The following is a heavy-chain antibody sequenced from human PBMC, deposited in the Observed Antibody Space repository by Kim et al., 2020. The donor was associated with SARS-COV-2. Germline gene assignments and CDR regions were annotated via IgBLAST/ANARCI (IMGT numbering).Heavy chain of an antibody. Sequence: SETLSLTCTVSGGSISSSSYYWGWIRQPPGKGLEWIGSIYYSGSTYYNPSLKSRVTISVDTSKNQFSLKLSSVTAADTAVYYCARYYGSGSYSWEYYFDYWGQGTLVTVSS. CDR1: GGSISSSSYY. V-gene: IGHV4-39*01. CDR2: IYYSGST. J-gene: IGHJ4*02. CDR3: ARYYGSGSYSWEYYFDY. D-gene: IGHD3-10*01.